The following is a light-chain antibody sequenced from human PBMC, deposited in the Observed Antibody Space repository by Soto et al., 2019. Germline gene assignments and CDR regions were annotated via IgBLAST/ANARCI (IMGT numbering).Light chain of an antibody. CDR2: RNN. Sequence: QSVLTQPPSASGTPGQTVTISGSGSSSNIGSAYIYWYQHLPGTAPKLLIYRNNQRPSGVPDRFSASKSGTSASLAISGRRAEDEADYYCAAWYDSLVVFGGGTKLTVL. V-gene: IGLV1-47*01. CDR1: SSNIGSAY. J-gene: IGLJ2*01. CDR3: AAWYDSLVV.